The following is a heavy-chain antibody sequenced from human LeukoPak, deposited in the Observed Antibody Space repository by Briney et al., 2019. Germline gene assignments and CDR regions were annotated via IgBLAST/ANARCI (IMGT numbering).Heavy chain of an antibody. CDR3: ARGSSQWELPWYDAFDI. CDR1: GLSVSGYW. D-gene: IGHD1-26*01. Sequence: GGSLRLSCAASGLSVSGYWLTWVRQAPGKGLEWVANIKQDGSEKNYVDSVKGRFTISRDNAKNSLYLQMNSLRAEDTAVYYCARGSSQWELPWYDAFDIWGQGTMVTVSS. J-gene: IGHJ3*02. V-gene: IGHV3-7*01. CDR2: IKQDGSEK.